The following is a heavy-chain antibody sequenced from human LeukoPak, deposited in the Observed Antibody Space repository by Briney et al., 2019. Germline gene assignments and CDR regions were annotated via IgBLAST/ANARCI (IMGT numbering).Heavy chain of an antibody. D-gene: IGHD3-10*01. CDR2: ISYDGSNK. Sequence: GGSLRPSCAASGFTFSSYAMHWVRQAPGKGLEWVAVISYDGSNKYYADSVKGRFTISRDNSKNTLDLQMNSLRAEDTAVYYCASHGGSGSYYNGYFDYWGQGTLVTVSS. CDR3: ASHGGSGSYYNGYFDY. CDR1: GFTFSSYA. J-gene: IGHJ4*02. V-gene: IGHV3-30-3*01.